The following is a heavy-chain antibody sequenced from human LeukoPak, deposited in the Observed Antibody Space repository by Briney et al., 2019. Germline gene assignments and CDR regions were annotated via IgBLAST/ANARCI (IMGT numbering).Heavy chain of an antibody. V-gene: IGHV3-23*01. J-gene: IGHJ6*04. CDR1: GFTFSIYA. CDR2: ISGSGGST. CDR3: AKDLLWFGGTGGMDV. Sequence: GGSLRLSCAASGFTFSIYAMSRVRQAPGKGLEWVSAISGSGGSTYYADSVKGRFTISRDNSKNTLYLQMNSLRAEDTAVYYCAKDLLWFGGTGGMDVWGKGTTVTVAS. D-gene: IGHD3-10*01.